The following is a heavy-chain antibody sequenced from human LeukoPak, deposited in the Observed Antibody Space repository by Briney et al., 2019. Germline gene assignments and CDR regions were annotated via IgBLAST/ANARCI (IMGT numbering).Heavy chain of an antibody. CDR3: ARRIAAAAAPYYFDY. J-gene: IGHJ4*02. CDR1: GFPFSSYW. V-gene: IGHV3-7*01. D-gene: IGHD6-13*01. CDR2: IKQDGSKK. Sequence: PGGSLRLSCVASGFPFSSYWMTWVRQAPGKRLEWVANIKQDGSKKSYVDSVKGRFTISRDNAKNTLYLQMNSLRAEDTAVYYCARRIAAAAAPYYFDYWGQGTLVTVSS.